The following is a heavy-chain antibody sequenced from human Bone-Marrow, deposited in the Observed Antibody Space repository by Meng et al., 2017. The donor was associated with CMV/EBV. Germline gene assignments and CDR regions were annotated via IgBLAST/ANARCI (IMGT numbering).Heavy chain of an antibody. Sequence: GSLRLSCTVSGYSISSGYYWGWIRQPPGKGLEWIGSIYHSGSTYYNPSLKSRVTISVDTSKNQFSLKLSSVTAADTAVYYCARDLLYDFWSGYYSPNWYFYLWGRGTLVTVSS. V-gene: IGHV4-38-2*02. CDR2: IYHSGST. D-gene: IGHD3-3*01. CDR3: ARDLLYDFWSGYYSPNWYFYL. CDR1: GYSISSGYY. J-gene: IGHJ2*01.